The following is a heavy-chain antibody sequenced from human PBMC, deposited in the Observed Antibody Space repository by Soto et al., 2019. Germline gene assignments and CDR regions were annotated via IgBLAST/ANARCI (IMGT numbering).Heavy chain of an antibody. V-gene: IGHV4-61*01. CDR3: ARWHTGMVWIDY. CDR1: RSSVSSGSYY. CDR2: IYYSGST. D-gene: IGHD5-18*01. Sequence: SQTLSLTCTVSRSSVSSGSYYWSCIRQPPGKGLEWIGYIYYSGSTNYNPSLKSRVTISVDTSKNQFSLKLSSVTAADTAVYYCARWHTGMVWIDYWGQGTLVEVSS. J-gene: IGHJ4*02.